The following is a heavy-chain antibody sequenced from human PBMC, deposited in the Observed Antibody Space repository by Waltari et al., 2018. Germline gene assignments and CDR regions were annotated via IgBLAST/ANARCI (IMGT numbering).Heavy chain of an antibody. V-gene: IGHV4-34*01. CDR1: GGSFSGYY. CDR3: ARHSWPNYGDYVCFGWFDP. Sequence: QVQLQQWGAGLLKPSETLSLTCAVYGGSFSGYYWSWIREPPGKGLEWIGEINHSGSTNYSPSLKSRGTITVDTIKNQFSQKLISVNAADTAVYYCARHSWPNYGDYVCFGWFDPWGQGTLVTVSS. J-gene: IGHJ5*02. CDR2: INHSGST. D-gene: IGHD4-17*01.